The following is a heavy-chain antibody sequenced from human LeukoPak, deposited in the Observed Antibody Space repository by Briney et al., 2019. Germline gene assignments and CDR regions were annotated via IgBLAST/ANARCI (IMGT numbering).Heavy chain of an antibody. Sequence: GGSLRLSCAASGFTFSSYAMSWVRQAPGKGLGWVSAISGSGGSTYYADSVKGRFTISRDNSKNTLYLQMNSLRAEDTAVYYCAKIRSITMVRGVNSPDFDYWGQGTLVTVSS. D-gene: IGHD3-10*01. CDR2: ISGSGGST. CDR3: AKIRSITMVRGVNSPDFDY. J-gene: IGHJ4*02. CDR1: GFTFSSYA. V-gene: IGHV3-23*01.